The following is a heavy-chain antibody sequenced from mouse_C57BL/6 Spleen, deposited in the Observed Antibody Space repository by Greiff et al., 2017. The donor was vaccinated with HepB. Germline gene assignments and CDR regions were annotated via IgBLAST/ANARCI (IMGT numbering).Heavy chain of an antibody. D-gene: IGHD1-1*01. CDR2: IDPETGGT. CDR1: GYTFTDYE. J-gene: IGHJ2*01. Sequence: VQLQQSGAELVRPGASVMLSCKASGYTFTDYEMHWVKQTPVHGLEWIGAIDPETGGTAYNQKFKGKAILTADKSSSTAYMELRSLTSEDSAVYYSLITTVVATDYWGQGTTLIVSS. CDR3: LITTVVATDY. V-gene: IGHV1-15*01.